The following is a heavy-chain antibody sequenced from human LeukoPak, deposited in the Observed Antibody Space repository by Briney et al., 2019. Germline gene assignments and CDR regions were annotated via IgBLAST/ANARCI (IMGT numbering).Heavy chain of an antibody. CDR2: IKEDGSDK. Sequence: GGSLRLSCAASGFTFSKTWMSWVRQAPGKGLEWVANIKEDGSDKYYVDSVKGRFTISRDNAKNSLYLQMNSLRAEDTAVYYCARVGGRHGELYYFDYWGQGTLVTVSS. CDR1: GFTFSKTW. D-gene: IGHD3-10*01. J-gene: IGHJ4*02. V-gene: IGHV3-7*01. CDR3: ARVGGRHGELYYFDY.